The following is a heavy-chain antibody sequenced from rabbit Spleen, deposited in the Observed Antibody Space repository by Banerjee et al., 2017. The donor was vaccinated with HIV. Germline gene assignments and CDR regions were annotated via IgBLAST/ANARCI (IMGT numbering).Heavy chain of an antibody. CDR2: IDTGSRDFT. CDR1: GFDFSAYTF. V-gene: IGHV1S45*01. CDR3: ARDTGSSFSTYGMDL. J-gene: IGHJ6*01. D-gene: IGHD8-1*01. Sequence: EQLEESGGDLVQPGASLTLTCTASGFDFSAYTFMCWVRQAPGKGLEWIACIDTGSRDFTYYASWAKGRFTISKTSSTTVTLQMTSLTVADTATYFCARDTGSSFSTYGMDLWGPGTLVTVS.